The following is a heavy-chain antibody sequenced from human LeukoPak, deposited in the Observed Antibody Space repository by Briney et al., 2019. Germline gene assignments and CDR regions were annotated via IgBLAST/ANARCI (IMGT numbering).Heavy chain of an antibody. CDR3: AKDLLYSRDGGY. CDR1: GFTFSSYA. J-gene: IGHJ4*02. D-gene: IGHD6-13*01. CDR2: ISGSGGST. V-gene: IGHV3-23*01. Sequence: GGSLRLSCAASGFTFSSYAMSWVRQAPGKGLEWVSAISGSGGSTYYADSVKGRFTISRDNSKNTLYLQMNGLRAEDTAVYYCAKDLLYSRDGGYWGQGTLVTVSS.